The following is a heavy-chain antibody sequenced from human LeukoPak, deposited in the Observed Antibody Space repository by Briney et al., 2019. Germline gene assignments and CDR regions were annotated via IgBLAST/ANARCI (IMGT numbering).Heavy chain of an antibody. CDR3: ARADYDSSQLGY. Sequence: SGTLSLTCAVSGGSISSSNWWSWVRQPPGKGLEWIGYIYYSGSTYYNPSLKSRVTISVDTSKNQFSLKLSSVTAADTAVYYCARADYDSSQLGYWGQGTLVTVSS. D-gene: IGHD3-22*01. CDR1: GGSISSSNW. J-gene: IGHJ4*02. CDR2: IYYSGST. V-gene: IGHV4-4*02.